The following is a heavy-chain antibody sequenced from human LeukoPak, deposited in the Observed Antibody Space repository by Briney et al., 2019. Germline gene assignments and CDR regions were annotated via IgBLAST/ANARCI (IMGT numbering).Heavy chain of an antibody. CDR3: ARDQGYCSGGSCYSDAFDI. CDR1: GYTFTGYY. CDR2: INPNSGGT. J-gene: IGHJ3*02. V-gene: IGHV1-2*02. D-gene: IGHD2-15*01. Sequence: ASVKVSCKASGYTFTGYYMHWVRQAPGQGLGWMGWINPNSGGTNYAQKFQGRVTMTRDTSISTAYMELSRLGSDDTAVYYCARDQGYCSGGSCYSDAFDIWGQGTMVTVSS.